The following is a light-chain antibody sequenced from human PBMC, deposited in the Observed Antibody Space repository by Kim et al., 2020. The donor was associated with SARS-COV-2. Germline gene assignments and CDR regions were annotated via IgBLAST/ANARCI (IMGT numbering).Light chain of an antibody. CDR2: EDD. J-gene: IGLJ3*02. V-gene: IGLV6-57*03. Sequence: NFMLTQPHSVSESPGKTVTISCTRSSGTIVSNYVQWYQQRPGSAPTTVIYEDDQRPSGVPDRFSGSIDRSSNSASLTISGLKTEDEADYYCQSYDSSNQVVGGGTQLTVL. CDR3: QSYDSSNQV. CDR1: SGTIVSNY.